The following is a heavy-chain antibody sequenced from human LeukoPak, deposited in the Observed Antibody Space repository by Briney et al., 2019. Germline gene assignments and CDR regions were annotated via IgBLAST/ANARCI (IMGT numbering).Heavy chain of an antibody. V-gene: IGHV1-18*01. D-gene: IGHD2-2*01. Sequence: EASVKVSCKASGYTFTSYGISWVRQAPGQGLEWMGWISAYNGNKNYAHKLQGRVTMTTGTSSRTAYMELRSLRSDDTAVYYCARDVVVVPAAIAGATTNFDYWGQGTLVTVSS. CDR2: ISAYNGNK. CDR1: GYTFTSYG. CDR3: ARDVVVVPAAIAGATTNFDY. J-gene: IGHJ4*02.